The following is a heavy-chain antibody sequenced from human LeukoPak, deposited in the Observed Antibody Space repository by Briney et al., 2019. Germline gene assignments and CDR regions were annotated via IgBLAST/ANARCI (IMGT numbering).Heavy chain of an antibody. CDR2: ISGSGGST. Sequence: GGSLRLSCAASGFTFSSYDMTWVRQAPGKGLEWVSAISGSGGSTYYADSVKGRFTISRDNSKNTLYLQMNSLRAEDTAVYYCAKDYYDSSGYYVADAFDIWGQGTMVTVSS. V-gene: IGHV3-23*01. D-gene: IGHD3-22*01. CDR1: GFTFSSYD. J-gene: IGHJ3*02. CDR3: AKDYYDSSGYYVADAFDI.